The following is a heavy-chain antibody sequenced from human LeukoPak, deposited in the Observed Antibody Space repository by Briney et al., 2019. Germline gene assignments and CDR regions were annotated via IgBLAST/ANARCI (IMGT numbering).Heavy chain of an antibody. D-gene: IGHD5-12*01. J-gene: IGHJ4*02. CDR3: ARVFGVATIYFDY. Sequence: SGTLSLTCAVSGGSISSSNWWSWVRPPPGKGLEWIGEIYHSGSTNYNPSLKSRVTISVDKSKNQFSLKLSSVTAADTAVYYCARVFGVATIYFDYWGQGTLVTVSS. CDR1: GGSISSSNW. V-gene: IGHV4-4*02. CDR2: IYHSGST.